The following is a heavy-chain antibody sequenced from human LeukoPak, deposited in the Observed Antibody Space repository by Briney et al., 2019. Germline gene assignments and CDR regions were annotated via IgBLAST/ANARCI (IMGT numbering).Heavy chain of an antibody. Sequence: PGGSLRLSCAASGFTFSSYSMNWVRQAPGKGLEWVSSISSSSSYIYYADSVKGRFTISRDNAKNSLYLQMNSLRAEDTAVYYCARDQRRRYSLDYWGQGTLGTVSP. CDR3: ARDQRRRYSLDY. V-gene: IGHV3-21*01. CDR1: GFTFSSYS. D-gene: IGHD1-26*01. J-gene: IGHJ4*02. CDR2: ISSSSSYI.